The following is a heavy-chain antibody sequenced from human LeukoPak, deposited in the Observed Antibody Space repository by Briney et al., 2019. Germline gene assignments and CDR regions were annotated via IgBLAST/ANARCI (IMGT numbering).Heavy chain of an antibody. J-gene: IGHJ3*02. CDR1: GGSSSVYY. V-gene: IGHV4-34*01. Sequence: SETLSLTCAVYGGSSSVYYWNWIRQPPGKGLEWIGEINHSGSTNYNPSFKSRVTISVDTSKNQFSLKLSSVTAADTAVYYCARDRLTYCSSTSCSIDAFDIWGQGTMVTVSS. CDR2: INHSGST. CDR3: ARDRLTYCSSTSCSIDAFDI. D-gene: IGHD2-2*01.